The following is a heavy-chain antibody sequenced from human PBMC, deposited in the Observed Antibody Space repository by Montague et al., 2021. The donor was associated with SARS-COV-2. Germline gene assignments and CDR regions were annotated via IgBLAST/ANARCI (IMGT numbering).Heavy chain of an antibody. CDR2: VHYSGRP. CDR1: GDSISSSSYN. J-gene: IGHJ4*02. CDR3: TRHVHMTWPEPAPGFDY. V-gene: IGHV4-39*01. D-gene: IGHD1-1*01. Sequence: SETLSLTCTVSGDSISSSSYNWGWIRQPPGKGLEWIGSVHYSGRPYYNPSLKSRATISVDTAKNQLSLKLSSVTAADTAVYYCTRHVHMTWPEPAPGFDYWGQGTLVTVSS.